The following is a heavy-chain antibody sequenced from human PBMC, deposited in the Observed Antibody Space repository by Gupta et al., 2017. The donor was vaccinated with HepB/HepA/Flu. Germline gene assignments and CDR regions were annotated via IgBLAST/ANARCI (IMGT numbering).Heavy chain of an antibody. CDR2: IIPILGIA. D-gene: IGHD3-10*01. J-gene: IGHJ4*02. CDR3: ARDFYGSGSYSLYFDY. CDR1: GGTFSSYA. Sequence: QVQLVQSGAEVKKPGSSVEVSCKASGGTFSSYAISWVRQAPGQGLEWMGRIIPILGIANYAQKFQGRVTITADKSTSTAYIELSSLRSEDTAVYYCARDFYGSGSYSLYFDYWGQGTLVTVSS. V-gene: IGHV1-69*04.